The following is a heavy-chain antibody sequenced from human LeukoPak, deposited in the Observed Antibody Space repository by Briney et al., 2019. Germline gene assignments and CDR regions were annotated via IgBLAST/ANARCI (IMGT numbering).Heavy chain of an antibody. CDR3: AKTNLDCKSGVCYDY. J-gene: IGHJ4*02. V-gene: IGHV1-18*01. D-gene: IGHD2-8*01. Sequence: ASVKVSCKASDYTFTNYGISWVRQAPGQGLEWMGWISAYNGKTYYAQKFQGRVTVTTDTSTSTAYMDLRSLRSDDTAVYYCAKTNLDCKSGVCYDYWGQGTPVTVSS. CDR1: DYTFTNYG. CDR2: ISAYNGKT.